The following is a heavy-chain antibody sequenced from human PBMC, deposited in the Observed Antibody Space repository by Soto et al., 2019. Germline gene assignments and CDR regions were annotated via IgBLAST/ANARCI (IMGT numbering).Heavy chain of an antibody. CDR1: GGSVSSGSYY. D-gene: IGHD3-10*01. Sequence: PSETLSLTCTVSGGSVSSGSYYWGWIRQSPVKGLEWIANVYYSGDTYYNPSLRSRVTISVDTSRNQFSLRLTSVTAADTAVYFCARRGPSYYFDSWGQGTLVTVSS. CDR2: VYYSGDT. CDR3: ARRGPSYYFDS. J-gene: IGHJ4*02. V-gene: IGHV4-39*01.